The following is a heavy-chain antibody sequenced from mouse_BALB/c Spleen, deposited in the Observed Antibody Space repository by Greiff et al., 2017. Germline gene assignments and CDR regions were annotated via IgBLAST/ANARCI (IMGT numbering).Heavy chain of an antibody. CDR1: GYSITSDYA. Sequence: DVKLVESGPGLVKPSQSLSLTCTVTGYSITSDYAWNWIRQFPGNKLEWMGYISYSGSTSYNPSLKSRISITRDTSKNQFFLQLNSVTTEDTATYYCARIGDGYYFDYWGQGTTLTVSS. CDR2: ISYSGST. J-gene: IGHJ2*01. CDR3: ARIGDGYYFDY. D-gene: IGHD3-3*01. V-gene: IGHV3-2*02.